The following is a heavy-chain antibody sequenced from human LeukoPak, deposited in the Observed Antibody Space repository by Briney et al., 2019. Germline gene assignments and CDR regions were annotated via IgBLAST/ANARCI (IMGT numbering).Heavy chain of an antibody. Sequence: GGSLRLSCAASGFTFSSYEMNWVRQAPGKGLEWVSYISSSGSTIYYADSVKGRFTISRDNAKNSLYLQMNSLRAEDTAVYYCARLIAVAGVLPFDCWGQGALVTVSS. D-gene: IGHD6-19*01. CDR1: GFTFSSYE. V-gene: IGHV3-48*03. CDR2: ISSSGSTI. J-gene: IGHJ4*02. CDR3: ARLIAVAGVLPFDC.